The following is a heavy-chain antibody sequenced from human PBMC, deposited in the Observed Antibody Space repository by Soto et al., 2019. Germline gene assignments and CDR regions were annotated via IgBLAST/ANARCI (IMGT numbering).Heavy chain of an antibody. CDR3: AFHVGYSYGPAPNFDY. CDR1: GFIFSEST. Sequence: PGGSLRLSCSASGFIFSESTIYWVRQAPGKGLEWVSVIYSGGSTYYADSVKGRFTISRDNSKNTLYLQMNSLRAEDTAVYYCAFHVGYSYGPAPNFDYWGQGTLVTVSS. CDR2: IYSGGST. D-gene: IGHD5-18*01. J-gene: IGHJ4*02. V-gene: IGHV3-53*01.